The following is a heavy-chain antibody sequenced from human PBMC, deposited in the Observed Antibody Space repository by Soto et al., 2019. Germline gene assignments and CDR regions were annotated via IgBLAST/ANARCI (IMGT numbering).Heavy chain of an antibody. CDR1: GYSFTSYW. J-gene: IGHJ4*02. Sequence: PXASLKISCKGCGYSFTSYWIGWVRQMPGKGLEWMGIIYPGDSDTRYSPSFQGQVTISADKSISTAYLQWSSLKASDTAMYYCARVVDTTYRGYYFDYWGQGTLVTGSS. CDR3: ARVVDTTYRGYYFDY. D-gene: IGHD5-12*01. CDR2: IYPGDSDT. V-gene: IGHV5-51*01.